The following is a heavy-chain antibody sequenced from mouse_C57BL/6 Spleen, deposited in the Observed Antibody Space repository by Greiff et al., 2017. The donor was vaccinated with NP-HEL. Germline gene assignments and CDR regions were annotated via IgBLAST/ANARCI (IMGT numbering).Heavy chain of an antibody. V-gene: IGHV1-7*01. CDR2: INPSSGYT. Sequence: QVQLQQSGAELAKPGASVKLSCKASGYTFTSYWMHWVKQRPGQGLEWIGYINPSSGYTKYNQKFKDKATLTADKSSSTAYMQLSSLTYEDAAVYYCAGYDYEGYFDVWGTGTTVTVSS. D-gene: IGHD2-4*01. CDR3: AGYDYEGYFDV. CDR1: GYTFTSYW. J-gene: IGHJ1*03.